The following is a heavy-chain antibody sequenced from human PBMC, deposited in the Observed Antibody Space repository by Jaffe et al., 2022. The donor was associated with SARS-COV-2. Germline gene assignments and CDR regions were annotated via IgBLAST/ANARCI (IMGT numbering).Heavy chain of an antibody. D-gene: IGHD3-16*01. Sequence: QAQLVQSGAEVKKPGASVMVSCKASGYIFTTYDIHWVRQAPGQGLEWMGVINPSGGSTRDAQKFQGRLTMTRDTSTSTVYMALSSLRSDDTAVYYCAKDGVSPLVGGSRGYFDPWGQGTLVTVSS. CDR3: AKDGVSPLVGGSRGYFDP. V-gene: IGHV1-46*01. J-gene: IGHJ5*02. CDR1: GYIFTTYD. CDR2: INPSGGST.